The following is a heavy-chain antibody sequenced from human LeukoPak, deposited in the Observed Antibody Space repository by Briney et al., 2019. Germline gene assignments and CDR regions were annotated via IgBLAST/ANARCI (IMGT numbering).Heavy chain of an antibody. CDR2: ISGSGSNT. V-gene: IGHV3-23*01. Sequence: GGSLRLSCAASGFTFSSYAMTWVRQAPGKGLEWVSAISGSGSNTYYADSVKGRFTISRDNSKNTLYLLINSLRADDTAVYYCARGNGDYAIHPDYWGQGTLATVSS. D-gene: IGHD4-17*01. CDR3: ARGNGDYAIHPDY. J-gene: IGHJ4*02. CDR1: GFTFSSYA.